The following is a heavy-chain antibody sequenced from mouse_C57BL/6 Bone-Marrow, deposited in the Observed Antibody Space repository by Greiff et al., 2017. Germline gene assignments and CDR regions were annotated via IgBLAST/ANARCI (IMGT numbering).Heavy chain of an antibody. J-gene: IGHJ4*01. V-gene: IGHV1-69*01. D-gene: IGHD1-1*01. Sequence: VQLQQPGAELVMPGASVKLSCKASGYTFTSYWMHWVQQRPGQGLEWIGEIDPSDSYTNYNQKFKGKSTLTVDKSSSTAYMQLSSLTSEDSAVYYCARAGGYYGRNYARDYGGQGTSVTVSS. CDR2: IDPSDSYT. CDR3: ARAGGYYGRNYARDY. CDR1: GYTFTSYW.